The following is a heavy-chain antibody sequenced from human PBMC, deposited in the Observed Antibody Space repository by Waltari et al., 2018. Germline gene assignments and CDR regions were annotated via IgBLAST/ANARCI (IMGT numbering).Heavy chain of an antibody. J-gene: IGHJ4*02. CDR2: ISISDSS. CDR1: GFTFNSYA. CDR3: AKPFYNWDDPLDS. Sequence: HLLESGGGLVQPGGSLRLSCGVSGFTFNSYAINWVRRAPGTGLQWLSAISISDSSYHADSVTGRFTISRDTSKDTVYLQMNSLRVEDTAVYYCAKPFYNWDDPLDSWGQGTLVTVSS. D-gene: IGHD1-20*01. V-gene: IGHV3-23*01.